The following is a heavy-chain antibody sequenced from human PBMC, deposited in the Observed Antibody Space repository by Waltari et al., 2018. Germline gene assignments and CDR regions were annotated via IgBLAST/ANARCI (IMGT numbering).Heavy chain of an antibody. CDR3: AKDQGITFGGVIVRALDY. CDR2: ISGSGGST. J-gene: IGHJ4*02. V-gene: IGHV3-23*01. Sequence: EVQLLESGGGLVQPGGSLRLSCAASGFTFSSYAMSWVRQAPGKGLEWVSAISGSGGSTYDADSVKGRFTISRDNSKNTRYLQMNSLRAEDTAVYYCAKDQGITFGGVIVRALDYWGQGTLVTVSS. D-gene: IGHD3-16*02. CDR1: GFTFSSYA.